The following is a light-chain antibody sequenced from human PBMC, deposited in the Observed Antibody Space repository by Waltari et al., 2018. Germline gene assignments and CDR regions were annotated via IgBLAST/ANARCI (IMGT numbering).Light chain of an antibody. Sequence: DTQMNQSQSSLSASVGDRVAVTCRASQSIGKSLNWYQQKSGQAPTLLIYTASTLQSGVPSRFSGSGSGTDFTITISSLQPEDFATYYCQQSYTSPPYTFGQGTKLEI. V-gene: IGKV1-39*01. CDR2: TAS. J-gene: IGKJ2*01. CDR3: QQSYTSPPYT. CDR1: QSIGKS.